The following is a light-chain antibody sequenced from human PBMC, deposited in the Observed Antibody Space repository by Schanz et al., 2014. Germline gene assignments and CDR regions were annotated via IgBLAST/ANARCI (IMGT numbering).Light chain of an antibody. Sequence: QSVLTQPPSASGTPGQRVTISCSGSSSNIGSETVHWYQQLPGTAPKLLIYSDNQRPSGVPDRFSGSKSGTSASLAISGLQSEDEADYYCVTWDDSLNAFWVFGGGTKLTVL. J-gene: IGLJ3*02. CDR2: SDN. V-gene: IGLV1-44*01. CDR1: SSNIGSET. CDR3: VTWDDSLNAFWV.